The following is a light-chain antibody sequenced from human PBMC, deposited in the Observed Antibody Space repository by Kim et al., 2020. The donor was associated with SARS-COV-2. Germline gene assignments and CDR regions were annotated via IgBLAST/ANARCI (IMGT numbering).Light chain of an antibody. CDR1: QDISNY. Sequence: GDRVTITCQASQDISNYLNWYQQKPGKAPKLLIYDASNLETGVPSRFSGSGSGTDFTFTISSLQPEDIATYYCQQYDNLPPYSFGQETKLDI. J-gene: IGKJ2*03. V-gene: IGKV1-33*01. CDR3: QQYDNLPPYS. CDR2: DAS.